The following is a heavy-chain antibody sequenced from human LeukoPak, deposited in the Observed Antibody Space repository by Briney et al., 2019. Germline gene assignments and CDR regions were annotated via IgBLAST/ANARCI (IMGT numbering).Heavy chain of an antibody. CDR3: ARERMVRGAIYYYYYGMDV. Sequence: PGGSLRLSCAASGFTFSSYEMNWVRQAPGEGLEWVSYISSSGSTIYYADSVKGRFTISRDNAKNSLYLQMNSLRAEDTAVYYCARERMVRGAIYYYYYGMDVWGQGTTVTVSS. CDR1: GFTFSSYE. CDR2: ISSSGSTI. D-gene: IGHD3-10*01. J-gene: IGHJ6*02. V-gene: IGHV3-48*03.